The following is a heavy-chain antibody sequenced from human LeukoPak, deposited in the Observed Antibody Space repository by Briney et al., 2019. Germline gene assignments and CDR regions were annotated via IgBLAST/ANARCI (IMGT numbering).Heavy chain of an antibody. CDR3: AKVLWSGLAAAGAFDI. V-gene: IGHV3-23*01. J-gene: IGHJ3*02. D-gene: IGHD6-13*01. CDR2: ISGSGGST. Sequence: GGSLRLSCAASGFTFSSYAMSWVRQAPGKGLEWVSAISGSGGSTYYADSVKGRFTISRDNSKNTLYLQMNSLRAEDTAVYYCAKVLWSGLAAAGAFDIWGQGTMVTVSS. CDR1: GFTFSSYA.